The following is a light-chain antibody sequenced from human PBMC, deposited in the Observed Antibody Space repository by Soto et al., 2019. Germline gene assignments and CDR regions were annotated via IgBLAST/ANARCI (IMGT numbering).Light chain of an antibody. Sequence: QSALTQPASVSGSPGQSITISCTGTSSDVGGYNFVSWYQQHPGKVPRLIIYEVNKRPSGVSNRFSGSKSGNTASLTNSGLQAEDEADYYCSSYTTSSTVLFGGGTKLTVL. CDR2: EVN. J-gene: IGLJ2*01. CDR1: SSDVGGYNF. V-gene: IGLV2-14*01. CDR3: SSYTTSSTVL.